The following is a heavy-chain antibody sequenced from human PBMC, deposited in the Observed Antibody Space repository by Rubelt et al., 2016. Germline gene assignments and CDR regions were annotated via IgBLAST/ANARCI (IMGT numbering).Heavy chain of an antibody. CDR2: ISSSSSYI. Sequence: EVQLVESGGGLVKPGGSLRLSCAASGFTFSSYSMNWVRQAPGKGLEWVSSISSSSSYIYYADSVKGRFTTSRDNSKNTLYLQMNSLRAEDTAVYYCARDYSEYYDILTGYSYWGQGTLVTVSS. CDR3: ARDYSEYYDILTGYSY. J-gene: IGHJ4*02. V-gene: IGHV3-21*01. CDR1: GFTFSSYS. D-gene: IGHD3-9*01.